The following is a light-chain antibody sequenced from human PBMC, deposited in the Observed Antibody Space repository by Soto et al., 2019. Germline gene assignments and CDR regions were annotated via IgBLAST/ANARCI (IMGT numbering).Light chain of an antibody. CDR2: DVT. CDR1: ASDIGAYNY. CDR3: TSYTRNDILL. V-gene: IGLV2-8*01. Sequence: QSALSQPPSASASPGQSVAISCTGTASDIGAYNYVSWYQHHPGKVPKLIIYDVTKRPSGVPDRFSGSKSGNTASLTVSGLQTEDEADYYCTSYTRNDILLFGGGTKLT. J-gene: IGLJ3*02.